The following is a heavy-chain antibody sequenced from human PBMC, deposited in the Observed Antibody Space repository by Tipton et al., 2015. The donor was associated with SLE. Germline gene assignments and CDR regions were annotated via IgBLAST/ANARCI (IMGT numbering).Heavy chain of an antibody. CDR1: GGFISNYY. J-gene: IGHJ4*02. CDR3: ARSAGYGSNWAHFDY. Sequence: TLSLTCTVSGGFISNYYWSWIRQPAGKGLEWIGRIYTSGRTNYNPSLKSRVTISVDTSKNQFSLKLSSVTAADTAAYYCARSAGYGSNWAHFDYWGQGTLVTVSS. V-gene: IGHV4-4*07. CDR2: IYTSGRT. D-gene: IGHD6-13*01.